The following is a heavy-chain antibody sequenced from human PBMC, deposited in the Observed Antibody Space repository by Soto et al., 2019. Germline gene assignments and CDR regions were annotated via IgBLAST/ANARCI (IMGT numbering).Heavy chain of an antibody. J-gene: IGHJ5*02. CDR1: GGSISSGGYY. Sequence: SETLSLTCTVSGGSISSGGYYWSWIRQHPGKGLEWIGYIYYSGSTYYNPSLKSRVTISVDTSKNQFSLKLSSVTAADTAVYYCARDSRIDILSFDPWGQGTLVTVSS. CDR3: ARDSRIDILSFDP. CDR2: IYYSGST. V-gene: IGHV4-31*03. D-gene: IGHD3-9*01.